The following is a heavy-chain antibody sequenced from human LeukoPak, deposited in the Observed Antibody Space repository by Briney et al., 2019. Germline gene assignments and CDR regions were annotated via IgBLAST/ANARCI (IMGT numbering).Heavy chain of an antibody. D-gene: IGHD3-22*01. CDR1: GYSISRGYH. J-gene: IGHJ4*02. CDR2: IHHSGST. CDR3: AKRDDSGGNLVDL. Sequence: SETLSLTCAVSGYSISRGYHWGWIRQPPGKGLEWIGSIHHSGSTYYNSSLKSRVTISIDTSKNHFSLKLSSLSAADTSVYYCAKRDDSGGNLVDLWGQGTLVTVS. V-gene: IGHV4-38-2*01.